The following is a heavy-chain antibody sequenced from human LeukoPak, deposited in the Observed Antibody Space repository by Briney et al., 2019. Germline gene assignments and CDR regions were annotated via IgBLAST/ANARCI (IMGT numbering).Heavy chain of an antibody. CDR3: AKAPTVTTYYYYYMDV. J-gene: IGHJ6*03. V-gene: IGHV3-20*04. CDR1: GFTFDDYG. Sequence: GGSLRLSCAASGFTFDDYGMTWVRQVPGKGLEWVSSINWNGGSTGYADSVKGRFTISRDNSKNTLYLQMNSLRAEDTAVYYCAKAPTVTTYYYYYMDVWGKGTTVTISS. CDR2: INWNGGST. D-gene: IGHD4-17*01.